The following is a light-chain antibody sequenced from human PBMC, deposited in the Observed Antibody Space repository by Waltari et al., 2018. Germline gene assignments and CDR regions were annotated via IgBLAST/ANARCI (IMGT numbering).Light chain of an antibody. V-gene: IGLV1-47*01. J-gene: IGLJ3*02. CDR2: RNN. CDR3: ASWDDSLSVGV. CDR1: ISNLGTNY. Sequence: QSVLTQPPSASGTPGQRVTISCSGSISNLGTNYVYWYQQFPGTAPKLLIQRNNQLPSGVPDRVSGAKSGTSASLASSGLRSEDEADYYCASWDDSLSVGVFGGGTKLTVL.